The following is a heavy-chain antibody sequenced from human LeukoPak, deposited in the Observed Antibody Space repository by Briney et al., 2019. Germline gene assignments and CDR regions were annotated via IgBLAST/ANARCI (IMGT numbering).Heavy chain of an antibody. V-gene: IGHV4-39*01. CDR1: GGSISSSSYY. J-gene: IGHJ6*02. CDR2: IYYSGST. D-gene: IGHD1-26*01. CDR3: ARRSSGSYVGYYYYGMDV. Sequence: PLETLSLTCTVSGGSISSSSYYWGWIRQPPGKGLEWIGSIYYSGSTYYNPSLKSRVTISVDTSKNQYSLKLSSVTAADTAVYYCARRSSGSYVGYYYYGMDVWGQGTTVTVSS.